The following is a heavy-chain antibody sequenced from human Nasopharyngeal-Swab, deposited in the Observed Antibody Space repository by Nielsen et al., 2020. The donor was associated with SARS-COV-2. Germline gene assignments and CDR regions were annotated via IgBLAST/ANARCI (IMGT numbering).Heavy chain of an antibody. CDR2: IFSNDEK. Sequence: WIRQPPGKALEWLAHIFSNDEKSYSTSLKSRLTISKDTSKSQVVLTMTNMDPVDTATCYCAHRLKYDSSGYYLPYFDYWGQGTLVTVSS. J-gene: IGHJ4*02. V-gene: IGHV2-26*01. CDR3: AHRLKYDSSGYYLPYFDY. D-gene: IGHD3-22*01.